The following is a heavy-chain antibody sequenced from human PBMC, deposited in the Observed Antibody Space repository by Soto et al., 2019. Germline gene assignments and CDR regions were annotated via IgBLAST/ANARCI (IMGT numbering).Heavy chain of an antibody. D-gene: IGHD4-17*01. V-gene: IGHV4-34*01. CDR3: ARKMTTVTTPWFDP. J-gene: IGHJ5*02. Sequence: PSETLSLTCAVYGGSFSGYYWSWIRQPPGKGLEWIGEINHSGSTNYNPSLKSRVTISVDTSKNQFSLKLSSVTAADTAVYYCARKMTTVTTPWFDPWGQGTLVTVSS. CDR2: INHSGST. CDR1: GGSFSGYY.